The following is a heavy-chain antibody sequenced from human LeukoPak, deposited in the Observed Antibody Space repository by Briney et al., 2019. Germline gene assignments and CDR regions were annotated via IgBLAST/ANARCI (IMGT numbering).Heavy chain of an antibody. Sequence: SGTLSLTCTVSGGSISSGSHYWGWIRQPPGKGLEWIANIYYSGSTYYNPSLKSRVAISVDTSKNLCSLNLSSVTATDTAVYYCARVVVTGGYYFDYWGQGTLVTVSS. D-gene: IGHD2-2*01. V-gene: IGHV4-39*01. CDR1: GGSISSGSHY. J-gene: IGHJ4*02. CDR2: IYYSGST. CDR3: ARVVVTGGYYFDY.